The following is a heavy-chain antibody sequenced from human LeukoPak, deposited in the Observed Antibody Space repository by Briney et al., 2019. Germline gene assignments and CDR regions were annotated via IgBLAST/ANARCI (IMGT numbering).Heavy chain of an antibody. CDR1: GFTFSSYA. Sequence: GGSLRLSCAASGFTFSSYAMNWVAKAPGKGLEWVSGISGSGGTTYYADSVKGRFTISRGNSKNSLSLQVSSLRAEDTAVYYCAKTNGYYSDWGQGTLVTVSS. CDR2: ISGSGGTT. CDR3: AKTNGYYSD. V-gene: IGHV3-23*01. J-gene: IGHJ4*02. D-gene: IGHD3-22*01.